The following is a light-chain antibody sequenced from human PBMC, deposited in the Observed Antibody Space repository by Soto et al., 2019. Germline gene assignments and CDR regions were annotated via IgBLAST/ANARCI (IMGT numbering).Light chain of an antibody. V-gene: IGKV1-27*01. CDR2: AAS. J-gene: IGKJ3*01. CDR1: QGISNY. Sequence: DIQMTQSPSSLSASVGDRVTITCRASQGISNYLAWYQQKPGKVPKLLIYAASTLQSGVPSRFSGSGSGTYLTLTISSLQPEDVATYYWQQYNSAPFTFCPGTEVDIK. CDR3: QQYNSAPFT.